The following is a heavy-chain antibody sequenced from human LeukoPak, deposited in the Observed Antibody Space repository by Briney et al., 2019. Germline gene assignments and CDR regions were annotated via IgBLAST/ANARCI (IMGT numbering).Heavy chain of an antibody. CDR1: GFIFSSYW. CDR3: VKRSGLYFDY. D-gene: IGHD1-26*01. Sequence: GGSLRLSCAASGFIFSSYWMHWVRQAPGRGLVWVSRINSDGSSTSYADSVKGRFTISRDNAKNTLYLQMNSLRAEDTAVYYCVKRSGLYFDYWGQGTLVTVSS. V-gene: IGHV3-74*01. J-gene: IGHJ4*02. CDR2: INSDGSST.